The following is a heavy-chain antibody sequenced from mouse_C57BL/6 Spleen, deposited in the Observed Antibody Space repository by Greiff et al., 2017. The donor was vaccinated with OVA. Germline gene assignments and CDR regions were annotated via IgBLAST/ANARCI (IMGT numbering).Heavy chain of an antibody. Sequence: VQLKESGPELVKPGASVKISCKASGYSFTDYNMNWVKQSNGKSLEWIGVINPNYGTTSYNQKFKGKATLTVDQSSSTAYMQLNSLTSEDSAVYYCARSGDYGPYWYFDVWGTGTTVTVSS. J-gene: IGHJ1*03. CDR1: GYSFTDYN. D-gene: IGHD2-4*01. CDR2: INPNYGTT. V-gene: IGHV1-39*01. CDR3: ARSGDYGPYWYFDV.